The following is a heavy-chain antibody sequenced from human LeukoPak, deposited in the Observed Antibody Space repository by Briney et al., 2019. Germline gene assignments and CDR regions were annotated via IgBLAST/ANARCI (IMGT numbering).Heavy chain of an antibody. D-gene: IGHD4-17*01. V-gene: IGHV4-39*01. CDR1: GGSISSSSYY. CDR2: IYYSGST. CDR3: AGSYGDYWFDP. Sequence: PSETLSLTCTVSGGSISSSSYYWGWNRQPPGKGLEWIGSIYYSGSTYYNPSLKSRVTISVDTSKNQFSLKLSSVTAADTAVYYCAGSYGDYWFDPWGQGTLVTVSS. J-gene: IGHJ5*02.